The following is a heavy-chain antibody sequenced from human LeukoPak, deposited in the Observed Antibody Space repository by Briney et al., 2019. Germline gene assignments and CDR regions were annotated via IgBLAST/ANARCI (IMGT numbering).Heavy chain of an antibody. V-gene: IGHV3-7*01. J-gene: IGHJ4*02. D-gene: IGHD1-20*01. CDR2: IKQDGSEK. Sequence: GGSLRLSCAASGFTFSSYWVSWVRQAPGNGLEWVANIKQDGSEKYYVDSVKGRFTISRDNAKNSLYLQMNSLRAEDTAVYYCARDSGYNWNDAVSADFDYWGQGTLVTVSS. CDR3: ARDSGYNWNDAVSADFDY. CDR1: GFTFSSYW.